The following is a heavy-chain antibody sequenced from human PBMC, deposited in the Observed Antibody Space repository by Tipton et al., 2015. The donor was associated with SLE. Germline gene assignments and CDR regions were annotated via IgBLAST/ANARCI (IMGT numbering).Heavy chain of an antibody. J-gene: IGHJ6*03. CDR3: ARATGPHVYYYYMDV. D-gene: IGHD1-14*01. Sequence: TLSLTCTVSGGSISSSSYYWGWIRQPPGKGLEWIGSIYYSGSTYYNPSLKSRVTISVDTSKNQFSLKLSSVTAADTAVYYCARATGPHVYYYYMDVWGKGTTVTVSS. CDR1: GGSISSSSYY. CDR2: IYYSGST. V-gene: IGHV4-39*07.